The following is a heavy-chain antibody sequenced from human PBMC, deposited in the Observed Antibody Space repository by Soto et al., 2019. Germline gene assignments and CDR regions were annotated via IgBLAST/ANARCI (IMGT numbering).Heavy chain of an antibody. V-gene: IGHV4-34*01. D-gene: IGHD5-12*01. CDR1: GGSFSGYY. Sequence: SETLSLTCAVYGGSFSGYYWTWIRQPPGTGLEWIGEINHSGSANYNPSLKSRVTISVHTSNSQFSLELSSVTAADTAVYYCARSSLGYSGYNLRGGMYNWFDPWGQGTLVTVSS. CDR2: INHSGSA. CDR3: ARSSLGYSGYNLRGGMYNWFDP. J-gene: IGHJ5*02.